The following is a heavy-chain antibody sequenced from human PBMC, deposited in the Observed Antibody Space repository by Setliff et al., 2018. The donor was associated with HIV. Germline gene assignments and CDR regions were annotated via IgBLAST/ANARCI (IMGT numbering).Heavy chain of an antibody. V-gene: IGHV4-39*07. CDR1: GGSISRSNYY. CDR2: VYYSGTS. D-gene: IGHD5-18*01. Sequence: SETLSLTCTVSGGSISRSNYYWGWIRQPPGKGLEWIGSVYYSGTSYYNPSLKSRVTISVDTSKNQFSLKLSSVTAADTAVYYCARTGRIQLSADAFDIWGQGTMVTV. J-gene: IGHJ3*02. CDR3: ARTGRIQLSADAFDI.